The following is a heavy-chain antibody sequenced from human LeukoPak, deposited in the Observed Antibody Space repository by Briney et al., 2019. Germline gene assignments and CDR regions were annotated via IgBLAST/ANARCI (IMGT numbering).Heavy chain of an antibody. V-gene: IGHV3-7*01. Sequence: GGSLRLSCAASGFTSSSYWMNWVRQAPGKGLEWVANIKQDGSDKYYVDSVKGRFTIFRDNAKNSLYLQMNSLRAEDTAVYYCAKAKEGYDILTGPYGMDVWGQGTTVTVSS. CDR3: AKAKEGYDILTGPYGMDV. CDR2: IKQDGSDK. J-gene: IGHJ6*02. CDR1: GFTSSSYW. D-gene: IGHD3-9*01.